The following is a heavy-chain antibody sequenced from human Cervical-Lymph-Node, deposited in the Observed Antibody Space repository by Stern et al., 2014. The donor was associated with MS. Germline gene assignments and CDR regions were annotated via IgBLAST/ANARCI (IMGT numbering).Heavy chain of an antibody. CDR2: IHPSGSP. J-gene: IGHJ4*02. Sequence: QVQLLESGPGLVKPSQTLSLTCTVSGGSISSGSDYWSWIRQPVGKGLEWIGRIHPSGSPFYTPSLKSRVTISTDTSMNQFSLELNSATAADTAIYYCASGYRIFDYWGQGILVTVSS. CDR3: ASGYRIFDY. V-gene: IGHV4-61*02. CDR1: GGSISSGSDY. D-gene: IGHD5-18*01.